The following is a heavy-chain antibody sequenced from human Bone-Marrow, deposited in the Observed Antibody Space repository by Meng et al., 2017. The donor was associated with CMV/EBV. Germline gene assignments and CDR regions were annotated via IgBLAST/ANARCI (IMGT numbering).Heavy chain of an antibody. J-gene: IGHJ4*02. V-gene: IGHV4-39*07. Sequence: SGPTLVKPTQTLTLTCTFSGFSLSTSGMCVSWVRQPPGKGLEWIGSIYYSGSTYYNPSLKGRVTISVDTSNNQFSLKLSSVTAADTAVYYCARGDWYYFDYWGQGTLVTVSS. CDR3: ARGDWYYFDY. CDR1: GFSLSTSGMC. CDR2: IYYSGST. D-gene: IGHD3-9*01.